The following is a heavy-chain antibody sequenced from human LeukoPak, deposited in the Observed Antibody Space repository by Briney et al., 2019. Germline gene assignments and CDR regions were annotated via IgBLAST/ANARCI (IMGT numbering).Heavy chain of an antibody. CDR3: ARDRGWPGVTLGFDY. CDR1: GGSISNNY. D-gene: IGHD4-11*01. Sequence: PSETLSLTCTVSGGSISNNYWNWIRQSAGKGLEWIGRIYYSGSNNYNPSLDSRVTMSLDTSNNQFSLKLSSVTAAGTAVYYCARDRGWPGVTLGFDYWGQGTLVTVSS. J-gene: IGHJ4*02. V-gene: IGHV4-4*07. CDR2: IYYSGSN.